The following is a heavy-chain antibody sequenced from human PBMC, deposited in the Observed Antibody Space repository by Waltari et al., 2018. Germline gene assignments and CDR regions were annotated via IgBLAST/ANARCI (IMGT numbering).Heavy chain of an antibody. Sequence: QVQLVQSGAEVKKPGSSVKVSCKASGGTISSYVLSWVRQAPGQGFEWMGGIIPVFGTANYEQMFQDRVTITADKSTSTAYMELSSLRSEDTAVYYCARDWAQYSSSSRPHYFDYWGQGTLVTVSS. D-gene: IGHD6-13*01. CDR2: IIPVFGTA. CDR1: GGTISSYV. CDR3: ARDWAQYSSSSRPHYFDY. V-gene: IGHV1-69*06. J-gene: IGHJ4*02.